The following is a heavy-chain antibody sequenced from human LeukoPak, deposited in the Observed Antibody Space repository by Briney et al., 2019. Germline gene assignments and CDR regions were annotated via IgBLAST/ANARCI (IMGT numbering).Heavy chain of an antibody. CDR3: ARESAALTGSFDY. Sequence: SETLSLTCTVSGGSISSYYWSWIRQPPGKGLEWIGYIYYSGSTNYNPSLKSRVTISVDTSKNQFSLKLSSVTAADTAVYYCARESAALTGSFDYWGQGTLVTVS. D-gene: IGHD2-15*01. J-gene: IGHJ4*02. V-gene: IGHV4-59*01. CDR2: IYYSGST. CDR1: GGSISSYY.